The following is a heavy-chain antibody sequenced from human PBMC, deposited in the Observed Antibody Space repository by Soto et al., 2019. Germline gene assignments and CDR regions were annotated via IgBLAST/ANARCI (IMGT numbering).Heavy chain of an antibody. CDR1: GGSISSGGYY. J-gene: IGHJ1*01. CDR3: ARAKTVTTKTAEYFQH. V-gene: IGHV4-31*03. CDR2: IYYSGST. Sequence: QVQLQESGPGLVKPSQTLSLTCTVSGGSISSGGYYWSRIRQHPGKGLEWIGYIYYSGSTYYNPSLKSRVTISVDTSKNQFSLKLSSVTAADTAVYYCARAKTVTTKTAEYFQHWGQGTLVTVSS. D-gene: IGHD4-17*01.